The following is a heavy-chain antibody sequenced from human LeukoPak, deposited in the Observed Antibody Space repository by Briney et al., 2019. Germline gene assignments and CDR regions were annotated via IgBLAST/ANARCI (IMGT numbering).Heavy chain of an antibody. J-gene: IGHJ3*02. V-gene: IGHV3-7*05. CDR2: IKQDGSEK. CDR1: GFTFNNNW. CDR3: ARWGMYSSSWLGAFDI. Sequence: GGSLRLSCAASGFTFNNNWMSWVRQAPGKGLEWVANIKQDGSEKYYVGSVEGRFTISRDNAKNSLYLQMNSLRAEDTAVYYCARWGMYSSSWLGAFDIWGQGTMVTVSS. D-gene: IGHD6-13*01.